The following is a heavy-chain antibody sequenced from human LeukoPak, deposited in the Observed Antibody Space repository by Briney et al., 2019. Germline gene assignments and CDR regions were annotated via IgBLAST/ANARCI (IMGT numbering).Heavy chain of an antibody. D-gene: IGHD2-15*01. V-gene: IGHV4-38-2*01. Sequence: ASESLSLTCAVYGYSISSGYYWGWIRQPPGKGREGVGGMLQSGSTNYNPSLKSRVTRSVDTSKNQLSLKLSSVTAADTAVYYCARAGCSGGSCYYYYYYMDVWGKGTTVTVSS. CDR3: ARAGCSGGSCYYYYYYMDV. CDR2: MLQSGST. J-gene: IGHJ6*03. CDR1: GYSISSGYY.